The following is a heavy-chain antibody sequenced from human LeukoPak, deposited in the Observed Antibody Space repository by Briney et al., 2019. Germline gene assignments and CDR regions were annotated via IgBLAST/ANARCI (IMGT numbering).Heavy chain of an antibody. D-gene: IGHD1-14*01. J-gene: IGHJ6*02. CDR3: AKDIRTGGYYYGMDV. CDR1: GFTFDDYA. Sequence: GGSLRLSCAASGFTFDDYAMHWVRQAPGKGLEWVSGISWNTGSIGYADSVKGRFTISRDNAKNSLYLQMNSLRAEDTALYYCAKDIRTGGYYYGMDVWGQGTTVTVSS. V-gene: IGHV3-9*01. CDR2: ISWNTGSI.